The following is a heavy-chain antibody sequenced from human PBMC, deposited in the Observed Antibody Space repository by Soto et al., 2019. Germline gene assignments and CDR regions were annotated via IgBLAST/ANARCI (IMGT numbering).Heavy chain of an antibody. CDR1: GDSFNDYY. Sequence: AAVKVSCKSSGDSFNDYYIHWVRQAPGQGFEWLGWINPNGGVTKYAQKFQGWVSMTRDTSIRTVYMQLSRLRSDDTAVYYCARESGGATATLDYYYFYMDVWGTGTTVTVSS. V-gene: IGHV1-2*04. CDR3: ARESGGATATLDYYYFYMDV. J-gene: IGHJ6*03. D-gene: IGHD5-12*01. CDR2: INPNGGVT.